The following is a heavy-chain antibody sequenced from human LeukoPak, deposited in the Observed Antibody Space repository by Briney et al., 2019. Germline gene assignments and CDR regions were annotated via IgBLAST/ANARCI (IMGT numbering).Heavy chain of an antibody. D-gene: IGHD6-19*01. J-gene: IGHJ4*02. V-gene: IGHV5-51*01. Sequence: GESLKISCKGSGYSFTSYWIGWVRQMPGKGLEWMGIIYPGDSDTRYGPSFQGQVTISADKSISTAYLQWSSLKASDTAMYYCARQYSSGWLRPVFDYWGRGTLVTVSS. CDR1: GYSFTSYW. CDR3: ARQYSSGWLRPVFDY. CDR2: IYPGDSDT.